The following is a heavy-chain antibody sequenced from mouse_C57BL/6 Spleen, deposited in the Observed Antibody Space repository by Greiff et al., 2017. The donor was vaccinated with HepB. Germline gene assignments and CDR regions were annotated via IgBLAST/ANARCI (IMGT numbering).Heavy chain of an antibody. CDR2: INYDGSST. J-gene: IGHJ4*01. D-gene: IGHD2-3*01. Sequence: EVMLVESEGGLVQPGSSMKLSCTASGFTFSDYYMAWVRQVPEKGLEWVANINYDGSSTYYLDSLKSRFIISRDNAKNILYLQMSSLKSEDTATYYCARGWLLGYAMDYWGQGTSVTVSS. CDR1: GFTFSDYY. V-gene: IGHV5-16*01. CDR3: ARGWLLGYAMDY.